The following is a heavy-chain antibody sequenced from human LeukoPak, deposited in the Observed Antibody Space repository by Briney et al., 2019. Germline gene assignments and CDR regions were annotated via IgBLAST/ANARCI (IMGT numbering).Heavy chain of an antibody. CDR1: GGSLSGYY. V-gene: IGHV4-34*01. D-gene: IGHD4-11*01. CDR2: INHGGST. J-gene: IGHJ6*02. Sequence: SETLSLTCAVYGGSLSGYYWSWIRQPPGKGLEWIGEINHGGSTNYNPSLKSRVTISVDTSKNQFSLKLSSVTAADTAIYYCARDHTETSSLNFRNYYYYGMDIWGQGTTVIVSS. CDR3: ARDHTETSSLNFRNYYYYGMDI.